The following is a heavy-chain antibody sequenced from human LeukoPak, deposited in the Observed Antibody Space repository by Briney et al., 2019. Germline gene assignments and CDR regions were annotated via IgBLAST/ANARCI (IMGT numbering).Heavy chain of an antibody. Sequence: GESLKISCKASGYTFTNYWIGWVRQMPGKGLEWMGIIYPGDSDTRYSPSFQGQVTISADKSISTAYLQWNSLKASDTAMYYCATGTATTYYYYYYGMDVWGQGTTVTVSS. CDR3: ATGTATTYYYYYYGMDV. CDR1: GYTFTNYW. V-gene: IGHV5-51*01. J-gene: IGHJ6*02. D-gene: IGHD1-7*01. CDR2: IYPGDSDT.